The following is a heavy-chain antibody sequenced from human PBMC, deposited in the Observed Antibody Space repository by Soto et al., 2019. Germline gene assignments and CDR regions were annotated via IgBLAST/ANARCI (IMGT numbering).Heavy chain of an antibody. CDR3: ARDQGVVVTADNWFDP. J-gene: IGHJ5*02. Sequence: SETLSLTCTVSGGSITDYSWVWIRQPAGKGLEWTGRIFSSGSTNYNPSLKGRITMSLDTSKNQFSLKLNSATATDTAVYFCARDQGVVVTADNWFDPWGQGILVTVSS. V-gene: IGHV4-4*07. CDR2: IFSSGST. CDR1: GGSITDYS. D-gene: IGHD2-21*02.